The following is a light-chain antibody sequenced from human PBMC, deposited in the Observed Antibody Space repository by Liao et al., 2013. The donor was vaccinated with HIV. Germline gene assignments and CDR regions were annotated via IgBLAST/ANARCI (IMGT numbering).Light chain of an antibody. CDR1: KLDTIY. CDR2: QDS. Sequence: SYELTQPPSMSVSPGQTASITCSGDKLDTIYASYCQRGPGLSPVLVIYQDSKRPSGIPERISGSNSGNAATLTINGTQAMDEAEYFCQAWDSSAEVVFGGGTTLTVL. V-gene: IGLV3-1*01. J-gene: IGLJ2*01. CDR3: QAWDSSAEVV.